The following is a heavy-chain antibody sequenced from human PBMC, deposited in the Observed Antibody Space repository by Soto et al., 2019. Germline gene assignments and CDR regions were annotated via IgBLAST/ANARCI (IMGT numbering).Heavy chain of an antibody. CDR3: ARAVTMVRGVIIGPNWFDP. V-gene: IGHV4-30-4*01. D-gene: IGHD3-10*01. J-gene: IGHJ5*02. CDR2: IYYSGST. Sequence: SETLSLTCTVSGGSISSGDYYWSWIRQSPGKGLEWIGYIYYSGSTYYNPSLKSRVTISVDTSKNQFSLKLSSVTAADTAVYYCARAVTMVRGVIIGPNWFDPWGQGTLVTVSS. CDR1: GGSISSGDYY.